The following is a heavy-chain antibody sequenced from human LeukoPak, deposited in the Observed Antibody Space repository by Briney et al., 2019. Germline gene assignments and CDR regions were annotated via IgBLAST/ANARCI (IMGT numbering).Heavy chain of an antibody. D-gene: IGHD6-13*01. J-gene: IGHJ6*02. CDR3: ARHGTEQPGYYYYYGMDV. Sequence: SETLSLTCTVSGGSISSYYWSWIRQPPGKGLEWIACISYSGSTKYNPSLKSRVTISVDTSKNQLSLKLSSVTAADTAVYYCARHGTEQPGYYYYYGMDVWGQRTTVTVSS. CDR1: GGSISSYY. V-gene: IGHV4-59*08. CDR2: ISYSGST.